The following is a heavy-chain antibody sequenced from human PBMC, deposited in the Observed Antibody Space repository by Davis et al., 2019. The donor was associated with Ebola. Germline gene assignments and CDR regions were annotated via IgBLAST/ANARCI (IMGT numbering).Heavy chain of an antibody. Sequence: SETLSLTCTVSGGSISSGDYYWSWIRQPPGEGLEWIGYIYYSGSTYYNPSLKSRVTISVDTSKNQFSLKLSSVTAADTAVYYCARSRDLYGMDVWGQGTTVTVSS. CDR3: ARSRDLYGMDV. CDR1: GGSISSGDYY. J-gene: IGHJ6*02. CDR2: IYYSGST. V-gene: IGHV4-30-4*01.